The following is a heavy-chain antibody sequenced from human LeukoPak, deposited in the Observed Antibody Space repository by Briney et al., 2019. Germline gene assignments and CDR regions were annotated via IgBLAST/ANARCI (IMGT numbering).Heavy chain of an antibody. Sequence: ASVKVSCKTSGYTFTSYAIHWVRRAPGQRIEWMGWINAGTGNGKNSPDFQGRITITRDTSASTAYMELTSLRSDDTAMYYCARSGELYFHLDYWGQGSLVSVSS. CDR2: INAGTGNG. CDR1: GYTFTSYA. J-gene: IGHJ4*02. V-gene: IGHV1-3*01. D-gene: IGHD3-10*01. CDR3: ARSGELYFHLDY.